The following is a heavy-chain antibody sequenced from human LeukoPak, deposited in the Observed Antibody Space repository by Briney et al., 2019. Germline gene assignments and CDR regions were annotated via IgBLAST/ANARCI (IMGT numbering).Heavy chain of an antibody. Sequence: GGSLRLSCAASGFTFSSYAMSWVRQAPGKGLEWVSAISGSGGSTYYADSVKGRSTISRDNSKNTLYLQMNSLRAEDTAVYYCAKALRIAARARDWFDPWGQGTLVTVSS. J-gene: IGHJ5*02. CDR2: ISGSGGST. V-gene: IGHV3-23*01. CDR3: AKALRIAARARDWFDP. CDR1: GFTFSSYA. D-gene: IGHD6-6*01.